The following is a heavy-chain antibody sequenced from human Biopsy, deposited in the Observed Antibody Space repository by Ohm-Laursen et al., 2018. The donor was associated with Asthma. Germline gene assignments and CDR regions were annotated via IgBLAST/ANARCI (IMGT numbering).Heavy chain of an antibody. Sequence: GSLRLSRAASGFTFSSYAMSWVRQAPGKGLEWVSAISGSGGSTYYADSVKGRFTISRDNSKNTLYLQMNSLRAEDTAVYYCATFPYGDYLPLDYWGQGTLVTVSS. J-gene: IGHJ4*02. V-gene: IGHV3-23*01. CDR1: GFTFSSYA. CDR2: ISGSGGST. D-gene: IGHD4-17*01. CDR3: ATFPYGDYLPLDY.